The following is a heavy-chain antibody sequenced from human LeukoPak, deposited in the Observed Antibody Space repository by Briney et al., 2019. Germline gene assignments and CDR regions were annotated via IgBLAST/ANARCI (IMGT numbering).Heavy chain of an antibody. D-gene: IGHD6-13*01. CDR1: GGSISSYY. Sequence: SETLSLTCTVSGGSISSYYWSWIRQPPGKGLEWIGYIYYSGSTNYNPSLKSRVTISVDTSKNQFSLKLSSVTAADTAVYYCARGAAARFNDIDYWGQGTLVTVSS. CDR3: ARGAAARFNDIDY. CDR2: IYYSGST. V-gene: IGHV4-59*01. J-gene: IGHJ4*02.